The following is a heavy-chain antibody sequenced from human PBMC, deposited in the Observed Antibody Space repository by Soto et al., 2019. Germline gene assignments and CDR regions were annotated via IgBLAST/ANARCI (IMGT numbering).Heavy chain of an antibody. CDR3: ATGFWSGPIAPYFDY. J-gene: IGHJ4*01. Sequence: QVHLVQSGAEVKKPGSSVKVSCKASGGSFSTYAINWLRQAPGQGLEWMGGIIPLFGTENYAQNFQDRFTFTADKSTTTAYVEVRSLTSEDTAVYYCATGFWSGPIAPYFDYWGQGTLVTVPS. V-gene: IGHV1-69*06. CDR2: IIPLFGTE. D-gene: IGHD3-3*01. CDR1: GGSFSTYA.